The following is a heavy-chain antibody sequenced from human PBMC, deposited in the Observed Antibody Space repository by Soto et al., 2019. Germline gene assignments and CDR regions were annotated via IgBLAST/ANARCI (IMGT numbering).Heavy chain of an antibody. CDR2: INPSSGRT. CDR3: ARDHNFGFILYAMDV. CDR1: GYTFTSYS. J-gene: IGHJ6*02. V-gene: IGHV1-46*01. D-gene: IGHD2-15*01. Sequence: DSVKVSCKASGYTFTSYSMHWVRQAPGQGLEWMGIINPSSGRTSYAQNFQGRVTMTSDTSTSIVYMEMSSLKSEDTAVYYCARDHNFGFILYAMDVWGQGTTVTVS.